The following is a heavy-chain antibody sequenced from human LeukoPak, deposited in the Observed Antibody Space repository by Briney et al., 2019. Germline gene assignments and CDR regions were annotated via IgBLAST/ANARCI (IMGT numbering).Heavy chain of an antibody. J-gene: IGHJ4*02. Sequence: SETLSLTCTVSGGSISSYYWSWIRQPPGKGLEWIGEINHSGSTNYNPSLKSRVTISVDTSKNQFSLKLSSVTAADTAVYYCARGKVVPAASRAGGFDYWGQGTLVTVSS. CDR2: INHSGST. CDR3: ARGKVVPAASRAGGFDY. D-gene: IGHD2-2*01. CDR1: GGSISSYY. V-gene: IGHV4-34*01.